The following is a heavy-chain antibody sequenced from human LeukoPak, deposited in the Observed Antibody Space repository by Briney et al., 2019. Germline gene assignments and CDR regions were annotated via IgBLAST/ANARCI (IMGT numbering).Heavy chain of an antibody. CDR1: GFTFSSYA. Sequence: PGGSLRLSCAASGFTFSSYAMSWVRQAPGKGLEWVSAISGSGGSTYYADSVKGRFTISRDNSKNTLYLQMNSLRAEDTAVYYCAKDLMRRYGSGSYPLLGYWGQGTLVTVSS. D-gene: IGHD3-10*01. CDR2: ISGSGGST. J-gene: IGHJ4*02. CDR3: AKDLMRRYGSGSYPLLGY. V-gene: IGHV3-23*01.